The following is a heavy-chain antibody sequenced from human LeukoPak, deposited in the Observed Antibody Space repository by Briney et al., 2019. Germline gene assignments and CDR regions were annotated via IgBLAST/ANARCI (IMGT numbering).Heavy chain of an antibody. CDR2: ISSSSSYI. CDR1: GFTFSSYS. J-gene: IGHJ4*02. D-gene: IGHD1-7*01. Sequence: PGGSLRLSCAASGFTFSSYSMNWVRQAPGKGLEWVSSISSSSSYIYYADSVKGRFTISRDNAKNSLYLQMNSLRAEDTAEYYCARALTGTTGFDYWGQGTLVTVTS. CDR3: ARALTGTTGFDY. V-gene: IGHV3-21*01.